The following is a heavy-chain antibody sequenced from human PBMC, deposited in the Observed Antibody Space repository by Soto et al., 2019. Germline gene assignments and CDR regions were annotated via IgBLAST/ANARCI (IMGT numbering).Heavy chain of an antibody. CDR3: ARDGYDFWSGKHFDY. CDR1: GFTFSNYW. J-gene: IGHJ4*02. CDR2: IKKDGSEK. Sequence: LRLSCAASGFTFSNYWMNWVRQAPGKGLEWVANIKKDGSEKYYVDSVKGRFTISRDNAKNSLFLQMNSLRAEDTAVYYCARDGYDFWSGKHFDYWGQGTLVTVSS. V-gene: IGHV3-7*01. D-gene: IGHD3-3*01.